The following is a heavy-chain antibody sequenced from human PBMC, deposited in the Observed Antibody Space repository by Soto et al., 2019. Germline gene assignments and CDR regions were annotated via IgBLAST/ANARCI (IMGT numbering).Heavy chain of an antibody. Sequence: EVQLEESGGGVVMPGGSLRLSCAASGFTFHNAWINWVRQPPGGGLEWVGRIRSKSDGGSGEYAAPVKGRFVVSRDDSKNRVYLQMSSLKIEVTAVYYCTTASRLTVPEVRFAYWDHGTLVTVPS. J-gene: IGHJ4*01. V-gene: IGHV3-15*07. CDR1: GFTFHNAW. D-gene: IGHD2-8*02. CDR3: TTASRLTVPEVRFAY. CDR2: IRSKSDGGSG.